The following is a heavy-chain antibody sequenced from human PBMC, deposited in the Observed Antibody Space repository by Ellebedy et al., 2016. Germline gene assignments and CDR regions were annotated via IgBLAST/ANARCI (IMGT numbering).Heavy chain of an antibody. J-gene: IGHJ4*02. Sequence: GGSLRLXCAASMFTFSNFAFHWVRQASGKGLEWVAVISFDGRKKFYAESVKGRFTISRDNSKNTLFLQMNSLRLEDTAVYYCARVEPITLTYFDSWGQGTLVTVSS. V-gene: IGHV3-30*04. CDR1: MFTFSNFA. CDR2: ISFDGRKK. CDR3: ARVEPITLTYFDS. D-gene: IGHD3-10*01.